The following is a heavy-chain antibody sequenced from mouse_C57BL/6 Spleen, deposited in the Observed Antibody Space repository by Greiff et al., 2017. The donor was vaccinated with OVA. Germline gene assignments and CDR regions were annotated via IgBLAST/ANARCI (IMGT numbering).Heavy chain of an antibody. CDR1: GYTFTSYG. CDR2: IYPRSGNT. J-gene: IGHJ4*01. Sequence: QVQLQQSGAELARPGASVKLSCKASGYTFTSYGISWVKQRTGQGLEWIGEIYPRSGNTYYNEKFKGKATLTADKSSSTAYMELRRLTSEDSAVYFGAISGTAQAHYYAMDYWGQGTSVTVSS. CDR3: AISGTAQAHYYAMDY. D-gene: IGHD3-2*02. V-gene: IGHV1-81*01.